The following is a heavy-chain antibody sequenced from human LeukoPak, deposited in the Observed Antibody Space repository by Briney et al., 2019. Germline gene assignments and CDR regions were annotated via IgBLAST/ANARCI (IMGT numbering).Heavy chain of an antibody. D-gene: IGHD2-15*01. V-gene: IGHV4-61*02. J-gene: IGHJ4*02. Sequence: SETLSLTCTVSGGSISSGSYYWSWIRQPAGKGLEWIGRIYTSGSTNYNPSLKSRVTISVDTSKNQFSLKLSSVTAADTAVYYCARRCSGGSCPLGFDYWGQGTLVTVSS. CDR1: GGSISSGSYY. CDR3: ARRCSGGSCPLGFDY. CDR2: IYTSGST.